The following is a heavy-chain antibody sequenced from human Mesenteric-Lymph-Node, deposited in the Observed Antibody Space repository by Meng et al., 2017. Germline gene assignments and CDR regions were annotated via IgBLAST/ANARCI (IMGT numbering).Heavy chain of an antibody. D-gene: IGHD3-10*01. V-gene: IGHV3-21*03. CDR1: GFTFSSHS. CDR3: AADVPGLGFGEFDY. CDR2: ISYSSAYI. J-gene: IGHJ4*02. Sequence: GESLKISCAASGFTFSSHSMNWVRQAPGKGLEWVSSISYSSAYIYYADAVKGRFTISRDNAKNSLYLQMNSLRTEDTALYYCAADVPGLGFGEFDYWGQGMLVTVSS.